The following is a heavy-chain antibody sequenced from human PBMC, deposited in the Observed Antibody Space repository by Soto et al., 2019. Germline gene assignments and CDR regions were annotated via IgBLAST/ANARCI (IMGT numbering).Heavy chain of an antibody. Sequence: QVQLVQSGAEVKKPGSSVKVSCKASGGTFSSYAISWVRQAPGQGLEWMGGIIPIFGTANYAQKFQGRVTITADESTSTAYMELSSLRSEDTAVYYCARARPGDILTGYLYYFDYWGQGTLVTVSS. D-gene: IGHD3-9*01. CDR2: IIPIFGTA. J-gene: IGHJ4*02. CDR1: GGTFSSYA. CDR3: ARARPGDILTGYLYYFDY. V-gene: IGHV1-69*12.